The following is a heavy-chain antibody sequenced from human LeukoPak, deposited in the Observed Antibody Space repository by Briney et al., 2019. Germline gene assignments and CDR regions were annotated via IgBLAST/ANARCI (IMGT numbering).Heavy chain of an antibody. CDR1: GFTVSSNY. Sequence: GGSLRLSCAASGFTVSSNYMSWVRQAPGKGLEWVGYIRSKTDGGTPDYAAPVKGRFTISRDDSKKTVYLQMNSLKIEDTAVYYCITLTRVPVAGNAQYRGQGTLVTVSS. D-gene: IGHD6-19*01. V-gene: IGHV3-15*01. CDR3: ITLTRVPVAGNAQY. J-gene: IGHJ4*02. CDR2: IRSKTDGGTP.